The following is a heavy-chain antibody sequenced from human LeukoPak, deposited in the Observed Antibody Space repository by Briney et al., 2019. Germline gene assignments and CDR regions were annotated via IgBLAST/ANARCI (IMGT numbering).Heavy chain of an antibody. J-gene: IGHJ4*02. Sequence: ASVKVSCKASGGTFSSYAISWVRQAPGQGLEWMGGIIPIFGTANYAQKFQGRVTITTDESTSTAYMELSSLRSEDTAVYYCARTYGSGSYYNAGLDYWGQGTLVTLSS. CDR3: ARTYGSGSYYNAGLDY. V-gene: IGHV1-69*05. D-gene: IGHD3-10*01. CDR2: IIPIFGTA. CDR1: GGTFSSYA.